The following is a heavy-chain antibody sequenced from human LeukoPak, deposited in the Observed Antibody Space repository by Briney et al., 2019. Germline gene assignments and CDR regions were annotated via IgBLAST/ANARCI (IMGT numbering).Heavy chain of an antibody. V-gene: IGHV4-61*02. CDR3: ARGEPGIAAALFGY. CDR2: IYTSGST. Sequence: PSETLSLTCTVSGGSISSSSYYWSWIRQPAGKGLEWIGRIYTSGSTNYNPSLKSRVTISVDTSKNQFSLKLSSVTAADTAVYYCARGEPGIAAALFGYWGQGTLVTVSS. CDR1: GGSISSSSYY. J-gene: IGHJ4*02. D-gene: IGHD6-13*01.